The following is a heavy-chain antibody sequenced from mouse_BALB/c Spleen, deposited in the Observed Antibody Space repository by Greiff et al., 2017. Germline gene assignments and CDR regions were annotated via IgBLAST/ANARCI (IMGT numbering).Heavy chain of an antibody. Sequence: EVQRVESGGGLVKPGGSLKLSCAASGFTFSDYYMYWVRQTPEKRLEWVATISDGGSYTYYPDSVKGRFTISRDNAKNNLYLQMSSLKSEDTAMYYCASSYYYGSTWFAYWGQGTLVTVSA. V-gene: IGHV5-4*02. CDR1: GFTFSDYY. D-gene: IGHD1-1*01. CDR2: ISDGGSYT. CDR3: ASSYYYGSTWFAY. J-gene: IGHJ3*01.